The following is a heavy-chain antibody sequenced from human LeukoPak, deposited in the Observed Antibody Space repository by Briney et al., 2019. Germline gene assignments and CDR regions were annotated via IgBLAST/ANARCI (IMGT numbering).Heavy chain of an antibody. CDR1: GYTSTSYG. J-gene: IGHJ4*02. CDR3: ARDPGLGYSSGWYDY. CDR2: ISAYNGNT. D-gene: IGHD6-19*01. Sequence: ASVKVSCTASGYTSTSYGISWVRQAPGQGLEWMGWISAYNGNTNYAQKLQGRVTMTTDTSTSTAYMELRSLRSDDTAVYYCARDPGLGYSSGWYDYWGQGTLVTVSS. V-gene: IGHV1-18*01.